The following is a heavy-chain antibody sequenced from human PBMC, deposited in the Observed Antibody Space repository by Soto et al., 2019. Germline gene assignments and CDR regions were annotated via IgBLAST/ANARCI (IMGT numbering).Heavy chain of an antibody. Sequence: SETLSLTCAVYGGSFSGYYWSWIRQPPRKGLEWIGEINHSGSTNYNPSLKSRVTISVDTSKNQFSLKLSSVTAADTAVYYCARGGPLRYFDWLPNNWFDPWGQGTLVTVSS. D-gene: IGHD3-9*01. CDR2: INHSGST. V-gene: IGHV4-34*01. J-gene: IGHJ5*02. CDR3: ARGGPLRYFDWLPNNWFDP. CDR1: GGSFSGYY.